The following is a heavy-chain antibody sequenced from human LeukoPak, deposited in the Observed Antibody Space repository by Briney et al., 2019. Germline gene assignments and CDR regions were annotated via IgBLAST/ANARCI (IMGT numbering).Heavy chain of an antibody. CDR3: VSRAGSPWGPFDD. J-gene: IGHJ4*02. Sequence: PGGSLRLSCAASGFTLSDYAINWVRQAPRKGLEWVSSISRGGVITYYADSVKGRFTISRDNSNNTLYLHMNSLRAEDTAVYYCVSRAGSPWGPFDDWGQGTLVTVSS. CDR1: GFTLSDYA. V-gene: IGHV3-23*01. CDR2: ISRGGVIT. D-gene: IGHD7-27*01.